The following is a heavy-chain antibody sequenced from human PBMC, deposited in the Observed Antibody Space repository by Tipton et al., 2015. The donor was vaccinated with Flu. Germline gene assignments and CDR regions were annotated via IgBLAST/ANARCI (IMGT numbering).Heavy chain of an antibody. Sequence: TLSLTCTVSGGSISSGSYYWSWIRQPAGKGLEWIGRIYTSGSTNYNPSLESRVTMSVDTSKNQFSLKLSSVTAADTAVYYCAREVVLGAFGIWGQGTMVTVSS. CDR1: GGSISSGSYY. V-gene: IGHV4-61*02. CDR2: IYTSGST. J-gene: IGHJ3*02. D-gene: IGHD2-15*01. CDR3: AREVVLGAFGI.